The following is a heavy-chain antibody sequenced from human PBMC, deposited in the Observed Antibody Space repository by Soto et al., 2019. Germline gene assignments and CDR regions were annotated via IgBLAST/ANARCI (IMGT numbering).Heavy chain of an antibody. CDR3: ARGLLTDYYGPGSYLHWFDP. Sequence: SETLSLTCTVSGGSISSYYWSWILQPPGKGLEWIGYIYYSGSTNYNPSLKSRVTISVDTSKNQFSLKLSSVTAADTAVYYCARGLLTDYYGPGSYLHWFDPRGQGTLVTVSS. CDR1: GGSISSYY. D-gene: IGHD3-10*01. CDR2: IYYSGST. V-gene: IGHV4-59*01. J-gene: IGHJ5*02.